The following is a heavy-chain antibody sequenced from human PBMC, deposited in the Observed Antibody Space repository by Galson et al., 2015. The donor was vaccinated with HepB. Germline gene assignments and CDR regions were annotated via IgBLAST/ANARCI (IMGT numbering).Heavy chain of an antibody. CDR3: ARISGRIAHGAFDI. CDR1: GFSLSTSGMC. J-gene: IGHJ3*02. D-gene: IGHD1-26*01. Sequence: PALVNPTQTLTLTCTFSGFSLSTSGMCVSWIRQPPGKALEWLARIDWDDDKYYSTSLKTRLTISKDTSKNQVVLTMTNMDPVDTATYYCARISGRIAHGAFDIWGQGTMVTVSS. V-gene: IGHV2-70*11. CDR2: IDWDDDK.